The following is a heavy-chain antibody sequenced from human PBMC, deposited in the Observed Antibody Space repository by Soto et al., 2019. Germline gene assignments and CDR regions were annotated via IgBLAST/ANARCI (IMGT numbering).Heavy chain of an antibody. Sequence: GGSLRLSCAASGFTFSNYAMHWVRQAPGKGLEWVALTSYDGNNEYYTDSVKGRFTISRDNSKNTLFLQMNSPRPEDTAVYYCAKDKGVFNWATSYFDYWGQGALVTVS. CDR3: AKDKGVFNWATSYFDY. D-gene: IGHD1-1*01. J-gene: IGHJ4*02. CDR2: TSYDGNNE. CDR1: GFTFSNYA. V-gene: IGHV3-30*18.